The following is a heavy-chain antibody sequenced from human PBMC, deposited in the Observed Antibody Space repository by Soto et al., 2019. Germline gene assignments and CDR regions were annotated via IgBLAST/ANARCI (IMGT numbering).Heavy chain of an antibody. CDR2: INPNSGGT. D-gene: IGHD1-7*01. V-gene: IGHV1-2*02. CDR1: GDTFTNYY. CDR3: ASVNGVELWNYDGYGGVYFDY. Sequence: APVKVSCNASGDTFTNYYIHWWRQAPEQGPEWMGWINPNSGGTNYAQEFQGRVTMTRETPIITAFMELSRLSSDDTAVYYCASVNGVELWNYDGYGGVYFDYWGQGTLVIV. J-gene: IGHJ4*02.